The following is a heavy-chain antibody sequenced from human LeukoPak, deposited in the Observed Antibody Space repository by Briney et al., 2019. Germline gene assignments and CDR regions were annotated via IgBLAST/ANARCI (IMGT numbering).Heavy chain of an antibody. J-gene: IGHJ4*02. Sequence: GGSLRLSCVASGFTFSSYWMHWVRQAPGKGLVWVSRIKIDGSGAGYADSVKGRFTISRDNAKNTLYLQMNSLRADDTAVYYCARDSTVSDFDYWGQGTLVTASS. D-gene: IGHD4-17*01. V-gene: IGHV3-74*01. CDR1: GFTFSSYW. CDR2: IKIDGSGA. CDR3: ARDSTVSDFDY.